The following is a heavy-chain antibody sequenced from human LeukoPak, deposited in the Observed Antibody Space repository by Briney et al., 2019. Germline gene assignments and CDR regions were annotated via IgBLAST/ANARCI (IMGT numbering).Heavy chain of an antibody. CDR3: ATVGVVTPH. Sequence: ASVKVSCKASGYTFTGYYMHWVRQAPGKGLEWMGGFDPEDGETIYAQKFQGRVTMTEDTSTDTAYMELSSLRSEDTAVYYCATVGVVTPHWGQGTLVTVSS. V-gene: IGHV1-24*01. J-gene: IGHJ4*02. CDR2: FDPEDGET. CDR1: GYTFTGYY. D-gene: IGHD3-3*01.